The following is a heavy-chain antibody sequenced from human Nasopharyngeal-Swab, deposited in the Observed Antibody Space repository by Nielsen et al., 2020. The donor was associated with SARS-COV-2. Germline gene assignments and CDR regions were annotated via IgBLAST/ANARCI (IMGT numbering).Heavy chain of an antibody. V-gene: IGHV3-7*03. CDR1: GFSFSTYW. CDR3: ARQGVFVPAYFHQYYQDV. J-gene: IGHJ6*03. CDR2: IKQDGSEK. D-gene: IGHD3-16*02. Sequence: GESLKISCAASGFSFSTYWMTWVRQAPGKGPEWVANIKQDGSEKYYVDSVKGRFTVSRDNPKNLLYLQVNSLRAEDTAVYYCARQGVFVPAYFHQYYQDVWGKGTTVTVSS.